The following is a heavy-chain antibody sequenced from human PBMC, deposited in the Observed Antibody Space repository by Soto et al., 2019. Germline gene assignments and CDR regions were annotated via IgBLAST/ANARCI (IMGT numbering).Heavy chain of an antibody. CDR1: GGSISNSNW. Sequence: QVQLQESGPGLVKPSGTLSLTCAVSGGSISNSNWWSWVRQSPGKGLEWIGEIYHSGSTNYNPSLKSRXXIXVXKSKNQFSLKVRSVTAADTAVYFCARERPQGYGMDVWGQGTTVTVSS. V-gene: IGHV4-4*02. J-gene: IGHJ6*02. D-gene: IGHD6-6*01. CDR3: ARERPQGYGMDV. CDR2: IYHSGST.